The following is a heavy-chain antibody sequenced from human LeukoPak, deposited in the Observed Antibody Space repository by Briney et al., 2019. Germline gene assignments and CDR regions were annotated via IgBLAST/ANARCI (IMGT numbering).Heavy chain of an antibody. D-gene: IGHD2-15*01. CDR2: INHSGST. V-gene: IGHV4-34*01. CDR1: GGSFSGYY. J-gene: IGHJ6*03. CDR3: ARARRAFGYYYYYIDV. Sequence: PSETLSLTCAVYGGSFSGYYWSWIRQPPGKGLEWIGEINHSGSTNYNPSLKSRVTISVDTSKNQFSLKLSSVTAADTAVYYCARARRAFGYYYYYIDVWGNGTTVTVSS.